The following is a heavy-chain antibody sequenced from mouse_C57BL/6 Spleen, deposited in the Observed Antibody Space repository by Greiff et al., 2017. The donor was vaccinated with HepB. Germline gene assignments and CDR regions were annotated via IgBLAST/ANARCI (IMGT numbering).Heavy chain of an antibody. J-gene: IGHJ2*01. Sequence: EVQGVESGGGLVKPGGSLKLSCAASGFTFSSYAMSWVRQTPEKRLEWVATISDGGSYTYYPDNVKGRFTISRDNAKNNLYLQMSHLKSEDTAMYDCAREGELVYFDYWGQGTTLTVSS. CDR1: GFTFSSYA. CDR2: ISDGGSYT. V-gene: IGHV5-4*01. D-gene: IGHD4-1*01. CDR3: AREGELVYFDY.